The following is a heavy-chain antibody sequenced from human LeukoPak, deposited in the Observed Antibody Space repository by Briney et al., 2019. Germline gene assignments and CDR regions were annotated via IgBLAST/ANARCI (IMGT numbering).Heavy chain of an antibody. CDR3: TRDRTTVTLFDY. CDR2: INGDGSIT. D-gene: IGHD4-17*01. J-gene: IGHJ4*02. CDR1: GFTFSSYW. V-gene: IGHV3-74*01. Sequence: GGSLRLSCAASGFTFSSYWMHWVRQAPGKGLEWVSRINGDGSITGYADSVKGRLTVSRDNAKNTLYLQMNSLGAEDTAVYFCTRDRTTVTLFDYWGQGTLVTVSS.